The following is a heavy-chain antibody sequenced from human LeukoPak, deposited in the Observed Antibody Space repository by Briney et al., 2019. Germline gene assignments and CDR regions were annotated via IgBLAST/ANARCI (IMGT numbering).Heavy chain of an antibody. J-gene: IGHJ4*02. Sequence: ASVNVSCKASGYTFTRHYMHRLRLAPGQGLEWMGWINPNSGGTNYAQKFQGRVTMTRDMSISTAYMELSRLRSDDTAVYYCARVTNSGWYYFDYWGQGTLVTVAS. D-gene: IGHD6-19*01. V-gene: IGHV1-2*02. CDR3: ARVTNSGWYYFDY. CDR2: INPNSGGT. CDR1: GYTFTRHY.